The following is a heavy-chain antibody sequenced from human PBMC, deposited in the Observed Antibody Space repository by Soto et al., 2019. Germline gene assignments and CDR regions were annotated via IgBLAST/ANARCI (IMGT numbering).Heavy chain of an antibody. J-gene: IGHJ6*02. Sequence: QVQLVESGGGVVQPGRSLRLSCAASGFTFSSYGMHWVRQAPGKGLEWVAVIWYDGGNKYYADSVKGRFTISRDNSXHTLYLQMNGLRAEDTAVYYCAREGLGERRGYGMDVWGQGATVTVSS. CDR3: AREGLGERRGYGMDV. V-gene: IGHV3-33*01. CDR2: IWYDGGNK. CDR1: GFTFSSYG. D-gene: IGHD1-1*01.